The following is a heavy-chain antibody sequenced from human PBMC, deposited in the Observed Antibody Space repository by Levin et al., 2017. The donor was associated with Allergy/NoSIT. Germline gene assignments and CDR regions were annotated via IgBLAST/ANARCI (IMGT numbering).Heavy chain of an antibody. V-gene: IGHV4-39*07. CDR3: ARDEMVHEIQYFYGMDV. CDR1: GGSISSTSYY. Sequence: SETLSLTCTVSGGSISSTSYYWGWIRQPPGKGLEWIGNIYYSGSTYYNPSLKSRVTISVDTSKNQFSLKVSSVTAADTAGYYCARDEMVHEIQYFYGMDVWGQGTTVTVSS. D-gene: IGHD2-8*01. CDR2: IYYSGST. J-gene: IGHJ6*02.